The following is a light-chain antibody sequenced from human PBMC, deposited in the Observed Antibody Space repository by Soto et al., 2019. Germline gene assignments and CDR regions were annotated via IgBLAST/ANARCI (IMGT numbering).Light chain of an antibody. J-gene: IGLJ1*01. V-gene: IGLV2-14*01. Sequence: QSALTQPASVSGSPGQSITISCTGTSSDVGGYNYVSWYQQHPGKAPKLIIYEVSDRPSGVSNRFSGSKSGNTASLTISRLQTEDEADYYCSSYTASSTLEVFGTGTKV. CDR3: SSYTASSTLEV. CDR2: EVS. CDR1: SSDVGGYNY.